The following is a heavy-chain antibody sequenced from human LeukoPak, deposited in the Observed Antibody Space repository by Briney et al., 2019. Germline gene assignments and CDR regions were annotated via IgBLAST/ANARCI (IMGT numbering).Heavy chain of an antibody. J-gene: IGHJ4*02. D-gene: IGHD2-21*02. CDR3: ASWDGDCLFDY. Sequence: SETLSLTCTVSGASISSYYWNWIRQSPGKGLEWIGYIYYSGSTNYNPSLKSRVTISVDTSKNQFSLKLSSVTAADTAVYYCASWDGDCLFDYWGQGTLVTVSS. V-gene: IGHV4-59*01. CDR1: GASISSYY. CDR2: IYYSGST.